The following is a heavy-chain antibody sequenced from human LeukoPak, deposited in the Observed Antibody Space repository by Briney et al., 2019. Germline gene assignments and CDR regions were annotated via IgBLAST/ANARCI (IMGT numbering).Heavy chain of an antibody. Sequence: PGGSLRLSCAASGFTFSSYAMSWVRQAPGKGLEWASAISGSGGSTYYADSVKGRFTISRDNSKNTLYLQMNSLRAEDTAVYYCAKHLSRDDIVVVVAANSDYWGQGTLVTVSS. V-gene: IGHV3-23*01. CDR1: GFTFSSYA. D-gene: IGHD2-15*01. J-gene: IGHJ4*02. CDR3: AKHLSRDDIVVVVAANSDY. CDR2: ISGSGGST.